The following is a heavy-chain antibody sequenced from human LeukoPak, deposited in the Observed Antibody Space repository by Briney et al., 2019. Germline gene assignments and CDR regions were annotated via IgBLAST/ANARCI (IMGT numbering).Heavy chain of an antibody. CDR3: ARSKKGYIVVVPAAMGWFDP. J-gene: IGHJ5*02. V-gene: IGHV4-34*01. CDR2: INHSGST. D-gene: IGHD2-2*01. CDR1: GGSFSGYY. Sequence: PSETLSLTCAVYGGSFSGYYWSWIRQPPGKGLEWIGEINHSGSTNYNPSLKSRVTISVDTSKNQFSPKLSSVTAADTAVYYCARSKKGYIVVVPAAMGWFDPWGRGTLVTVSS.